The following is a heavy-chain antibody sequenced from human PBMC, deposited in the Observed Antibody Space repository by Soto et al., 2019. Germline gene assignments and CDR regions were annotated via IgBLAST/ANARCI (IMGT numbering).Heavy chain of an antibody. D-gene: IGHD5-18*01. V-gene: IGHV1-69*13. Sequence: SVKVSCKTSGFTFIAYYIHWVRQAPGQGLEWMGGIIPIFGTANYAQKFQGRVTITADESTSTAYMELSSLRSEDTAVYYCAWLPDYYYYYGMDVWGQGTTVTVSS. CDR2: IIPIFGTA. CDR3: AWLPDYYYYYGMDV. CDR1: GFTFIAYY. J-gene: IGHJ6*02.